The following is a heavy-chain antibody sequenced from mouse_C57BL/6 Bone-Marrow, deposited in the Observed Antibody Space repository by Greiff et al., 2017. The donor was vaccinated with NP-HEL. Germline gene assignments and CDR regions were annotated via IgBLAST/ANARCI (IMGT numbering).Heavy chain of an antibody. V-gene: IGHV1-64*01. Sequence: VQLQQPGAELVKPGASVKLSCKASGYTFTSYWMHWVKQRPGQGLEWIGMIHPNSGSTNYNEKFKSKATLTVDKSSSTAYMQLSSLTSEDSAVYYGASCYYGNYVSWYFDVWGTGTTVTVSS. CDR3: ASCYYGNYVSWYFDV. CDR1: GYTFTSYW. CDR2: IHPNSGST. J-gene: IGHJ1*03. D-gene: IGHD2-1*01.